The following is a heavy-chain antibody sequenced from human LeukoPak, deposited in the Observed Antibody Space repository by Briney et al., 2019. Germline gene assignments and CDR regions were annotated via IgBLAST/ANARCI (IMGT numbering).Heavy chain of an antibody. Sequence: GGSLRLSCAASGFTFDDYAMHWVRQAPGKGLEWVSGISWNSGSIGYADSVKGRFTISRDNAKNSLYLQMNSLRAEDTALYYCAKASGYSGYDYGDYWGRGTLSPSPQ. CDR2: ISWNSGSI. D-gene: IGHD5-12*01. J-gene: IGHJ4*02. V-gene: IGHV3-9*01. CDR1: GFTFDDYA. CDR3: AKASGYSGYDYGDY.